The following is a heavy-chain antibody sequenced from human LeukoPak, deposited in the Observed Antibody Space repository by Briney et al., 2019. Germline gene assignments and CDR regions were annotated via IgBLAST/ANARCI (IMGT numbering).Heavy chain of an antibody. Sequence: PGGSLRLSCAASGFTVSSNYMSWVRQAPGKGLEWVSVIYSGGSTYYADSVKGRSTISRHNSKNTLYLQMNSLRAEDTAVYYCATRYCSGGSCYPDYYYYYGMDVWGQGTTVTVSS. CDR2: IYSGGST. J-gene: IGHJ6*02. CDR3: ATRYCSGGSCYPDYYYYYGMDV. D-gene: IGHD2-15*01. V-gene: IGHV3-53*04. CDR1: GFTVSSNY.